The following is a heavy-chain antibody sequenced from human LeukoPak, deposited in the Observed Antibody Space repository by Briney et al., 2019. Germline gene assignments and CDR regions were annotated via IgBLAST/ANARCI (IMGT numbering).Heavy chain of an antibody. V-gene: IGHV3-66*01. J-gene: IGHJ4*02. CDR2: IYSGGGT. Sequence: TGGSLRLSCAASGFTVSANYMSWVRQAPAKGLEWVSVIYSGGGTYYADSVKGRFTISRDSSKNTLFLQMNSLRAEDTAVYFCARADYGDYLFDYWGQGTLVTVSS. CDR3: ARADYGDYLFDY. CDR1: GFTVSANY. D-gene: IGHD4-17*01.